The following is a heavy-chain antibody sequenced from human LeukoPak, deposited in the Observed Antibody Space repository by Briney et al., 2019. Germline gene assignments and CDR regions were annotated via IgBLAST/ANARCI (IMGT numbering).Heavy chain of an antibody. CDR2: IKQDGSEK. J-gene: IGHJ1*01. V-gene: IGHV3-7*01. Sequence: PGGSLRLSCAASGFTFSSYWMSWVRQAPGKGLEWVANIKQDGSEKYYVDSVKGRFTISRDNAKNSLYLQMNSLRAEDTAVYYCAREGAAAAVTNAEYFQHWGQGTLVTVSS. D-gene: IGHD6-13*01. CDR1: GFTFSSYW. CDR3: AREGAAAAVTNAEYFQH.